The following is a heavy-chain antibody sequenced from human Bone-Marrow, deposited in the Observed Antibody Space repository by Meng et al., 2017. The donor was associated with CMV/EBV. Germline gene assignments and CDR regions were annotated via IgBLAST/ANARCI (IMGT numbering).Heavy chain of an antibody. J-gene: IGHJ4*02. V-gene: IGHV1-46*01. CDR2: INPSGGST. CDR3: ARDLTEYQPYFDY. D-gene: IGHD2-2*01. CDR1: GYTFTSYY. Sequence: GESLKISCAASGYTFTSYYMHWVRQAPGQGLEWMGIINPSGGSTSYAQKFQGRVTMTRDTSTSTVYMELRSLRSEDTAVYYCARDLTEYQPYFDYWGQGTLVTVSS.